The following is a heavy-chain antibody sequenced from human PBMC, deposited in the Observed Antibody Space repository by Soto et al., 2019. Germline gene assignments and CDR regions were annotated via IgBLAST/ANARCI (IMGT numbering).Heavy chain of an antibody. CDR1: GFTFSDYY. CDR2: ISSSGNTI. CDR3: AKMSSENYYDPVFS. J-gene: IGHJ4*02. D-gene: IGHD3-22*01. Sequence: QVQLVESGGGLVQTSGSLRIACVASGFTFSDYYMSWVRQAPGKGLEWVSYISSSGNTIYYADSVKGRFTISRDNAKNSVYLQMNSLRAEDTALYFCAKMSSENYYDPVFSWGQGTLVIVSS. V-gene: IGHV3-11*01.